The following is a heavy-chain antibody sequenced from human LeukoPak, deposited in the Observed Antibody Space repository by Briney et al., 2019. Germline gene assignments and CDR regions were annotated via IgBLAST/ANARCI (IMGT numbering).Heavy chain of an antibody. D-gene: IGHD3-10*01. V-gene: IGHV3-15*04. J-gene: IGHJ4*02. CDR3: TTYGSGRKFDY. CDR2: IESKTDGGTT. Sequence: PGGSHRLSCAASGFSFSGAWMSWVRQVPGKGLEWVGRIESKTDGGTTDYAAPVRGRFTISRYDSTNTLYLQMNSLNSEHTAVYYCTTYGSGRKFDYWGQGILVTVSS. CDR1: GFSFSGAW.